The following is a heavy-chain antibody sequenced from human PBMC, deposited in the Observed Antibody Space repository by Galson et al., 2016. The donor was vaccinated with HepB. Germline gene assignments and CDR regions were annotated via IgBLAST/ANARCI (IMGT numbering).Heavy chain of an antibody. CDR3: ARTHSGGTDYYYYAMDV. CDR2: IYPGDSHS. J-gene: IGHJ6*02. CDR1: GYIFNNFW. Sequence: QSGAEVKKPGESLTISCKGSGYIFNNFWVAWVRQMPGKGLEWMGIIYPGDSHSRYSPSLQGQVTISADKSNNTAYLQWSSLTASDPAVYYCARTHSGGTDYYYYAMDVWGQGTTVTVSS. D-gene: IGHD2-15*01. V-gene: IGHV5-51*01.